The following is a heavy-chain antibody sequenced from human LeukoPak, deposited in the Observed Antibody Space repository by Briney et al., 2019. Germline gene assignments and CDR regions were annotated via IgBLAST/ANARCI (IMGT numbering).Heavy chain of an antibody. D-gene: IGHD2-8*02. CDR3: ARGPRYWYYFDY. J-gene: IGHJ4*02. CDR2: IYTSGGT. V-gene: IGHV4-4*07. Sequence: SETLSLTCTVSGGSISSYYWSWIRQPARKGLEWIGRIYTSGGTNYNPSLKSRVTMSVDTSKNQFSLKLSSVTAADTAVYYCARGPRYWYYFDYWGQGTLVTVSS. CDR1: GGSISSYY.